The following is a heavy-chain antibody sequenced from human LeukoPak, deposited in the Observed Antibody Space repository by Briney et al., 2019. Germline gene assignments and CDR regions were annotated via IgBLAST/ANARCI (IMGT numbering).Heavy chain of an antibody. J-gene: IGHJ4*02. CDR3: ARPTRQYSSSGGFDY. V-gene: IGHV3-30-3*01. D-gene: IGHD6-6*01. Sequence: PGRSLRLSCAASGFTFSSYAMHWVRQAPGKGLEWVAVISYNGSNKYYADSVKGRFTISRDNSKNTLYLQMNSLRAEDTAVYYCARPTRQYSSSGGFDYWGQGTLVTVSS. CDR2: ISYNGSNK. CDR1: GFTFSSYA.